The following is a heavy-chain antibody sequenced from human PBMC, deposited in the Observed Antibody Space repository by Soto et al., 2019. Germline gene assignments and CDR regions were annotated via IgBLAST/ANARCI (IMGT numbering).Heavy chain of an antibody. Sequence: QVQLQESGPGLVKPSETLSLTCSVSGGSISDYYWSWIRQPPGRGLEWIGYIYKSGSTNYNPSLQSRVTISVDTSKTLFSLKLSSVTAADTAVYYCARDQNGSPHFDYWGQGTLVSVSS. CDR2: IYKSGST. V-gene: IGHV4-59*01. D-gene: IGHD1-26*01. CDR1: GGSISDYY. CDR3: ARDQNGSPHFDY. J-gene: IGHJ4*02.